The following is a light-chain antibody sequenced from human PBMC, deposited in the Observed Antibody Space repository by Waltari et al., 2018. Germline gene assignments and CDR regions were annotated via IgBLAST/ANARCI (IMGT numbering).Light chain of an antibody. CDR3: QQYYDTPT. Sequence: IAMTQSPESLAVSLGERAIIHCKSGRSVLSISNNKNYLAWFQQKPRQAPKLLIYWASTRASGISDRFSGTGSETDFTLTISSLQVEDVALYFCQQYYDTPTFARGTRVEIK. CDR1: RSVLSISNNKNY. V-gene: IGKV4-1*01. J-gene: IGKJ4*01. CDR2: WAS.